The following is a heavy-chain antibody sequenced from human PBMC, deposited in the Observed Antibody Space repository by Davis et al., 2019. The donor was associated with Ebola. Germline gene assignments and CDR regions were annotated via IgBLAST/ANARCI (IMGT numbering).Heavy chain of an antibody. V-gene: IGHV4-4*02. CDR2: IYPTRST. Sequence: MPSETLSSTFPLPGASTTISNWWSCVRQPPGKGLEWHGVIYPTRSTNYNPSLKSRVPISVDKSKNQFSRKLSSVTAADTAVYYCARRRTWLVRGVFDYWGQGTLVTVSS. CDR1: GASTTISNW. CDR3: ARRRTWLVRGVFDY. D-gene: IGHD6-19*01. J-gene: IGHJ4*02.